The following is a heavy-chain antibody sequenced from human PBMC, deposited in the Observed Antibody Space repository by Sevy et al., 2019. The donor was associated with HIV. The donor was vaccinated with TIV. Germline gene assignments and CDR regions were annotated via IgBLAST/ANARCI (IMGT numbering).Heavy chain of an antibody. V-gene: IGHV3-30*02. CDR2: IWYDGSNK. J-gene: IGHJ1*01. CDR3: AKDIIRDGYNYWYFHH. D-gene: IGHD5-12*01. Sequence: GGSLRLSCAASGFTFSSYGMHWVRQAPGKGLEWVAVIWYDGSNKYYADSVKGRFTISRDNSKNTLYLQMNSLRADDTAVYYCAKDIIRDGYNYWYFHHWGQGTLVTVSS. CDR1: GFTFSSYG.